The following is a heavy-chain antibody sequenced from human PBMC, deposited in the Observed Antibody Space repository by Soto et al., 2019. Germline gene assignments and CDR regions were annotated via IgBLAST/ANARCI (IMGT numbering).Heavy chain of an antibody. D-gene: IGHD3-9*01. CDR1: GYTFTSYY. Sequence: ASVKVSCKASGYTFTSYYMHWVRQAPGQGLEWMGIINPSGGTANYAQKFQGRVTITADESTSTAYMELSSLRSEDTAVYYFLKGDRDYDILTGLRVYYGMDVWGQGTTVTVSS. CDR2: INPSGGTA. V-gene: IGHV1-46*01. J-gene: IGHJ6*02. CDR3: LKGDRDYDILTGLRVYYGMDV.